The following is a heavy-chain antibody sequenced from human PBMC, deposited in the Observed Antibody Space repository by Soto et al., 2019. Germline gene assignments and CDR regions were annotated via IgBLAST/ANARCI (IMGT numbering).Heavy chain of an antibody. CDR3: AADPGEVVGATLHDAFDI. CDR2: IVVGSGNT. CDR1: GFTFPSSA. J-gene: IGHJ3*02. V-gene: IGHV1-58*01. D-gene: IGHD1-26*01. Sequence: SVEVSCQASGFTFPSSAVRCVRQALVQRFAWIGWIVVGSGNTNYAQKFQERVTITRDMSTSTAYMELSSLRSEDTAVYYCAADPGEVVGATLHDAFDIWGQGTMVNVS.